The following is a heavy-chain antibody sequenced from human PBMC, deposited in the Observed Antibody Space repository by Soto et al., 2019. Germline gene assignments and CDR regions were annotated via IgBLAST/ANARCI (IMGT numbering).Heavy chain of an antibody. V-gene: IGHV4-34*01. J-gene: IGHJ6*02. Sequence: SATLSLTSAVYGGSFSGYYWSWIRQPPGKGLEWSGEINHSGSTNYNPTLKSRVTISVDTSKNQFYMKLSSVTAADTAVYYCAILNYDFWSGHPSGMDVWGQGTTVTAP. CDR3: AILNYDFWSGHPSGMDV. CDR2: INHSGST. D-gene: IGHD3-3*01. CDR1: GGSFSGYY.